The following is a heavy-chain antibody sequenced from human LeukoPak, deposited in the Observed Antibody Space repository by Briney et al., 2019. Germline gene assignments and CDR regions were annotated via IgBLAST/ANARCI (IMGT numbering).Heavy chain of an antibody. CDR2: INAGNGNT. Sequence: QAPGQXXEWMGXINAGNGNTKYSQKFQGRVTITRDTSASTAYMELSSLRSEDTAVYYCARSRYCSGGSCYSGDYWGQGTLVTVSS. J-gene: IGHJ4*02. V-gene: IGHV1-3*01. CDR3: ARSRYCSGGSCYSGDY. D-gene: IGHD2-15*01.